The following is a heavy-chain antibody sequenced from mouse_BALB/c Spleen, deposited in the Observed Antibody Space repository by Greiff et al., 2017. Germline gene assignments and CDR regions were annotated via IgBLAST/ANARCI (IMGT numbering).Heavy chain of an antibody. D-gene: IGHD1-1*01. Sequence: QVQLKESGPGLVAPSQSLSITCTVSGFSLTSYGVHWVRQPPGKGLEWLGVIWAGGSTNYNSALMSRLSISKDNSKSQVFLKMNSLQTDDTAMYYCAREPYYYGSSSRYFDVWGAGTTVTVSS. CDR3: AREPYYYGSSSRYFDV. J-gene: IGHJ1*01. CDR2: IWAGGST. V-gene: IGHV2-9*02. CDR1: GFSLTSYG.